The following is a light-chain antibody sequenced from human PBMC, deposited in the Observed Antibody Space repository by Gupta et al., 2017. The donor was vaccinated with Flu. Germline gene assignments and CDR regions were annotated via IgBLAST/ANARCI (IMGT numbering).Light chain of an antibody. Sequence: QSVLTQPPSVSAAPGQKVTISCSGSNSNIGHNYVSWYQQIPGTAPRLLILEYNKRPSGIPDRFSGSKSGTSATLGIAGLQSGDEADYYCATWDTSLSDVVFGGGTKLTVL. J-gene: IGLJ3*02. V-gene: IGLV1-51*02. CDR3: ATWDTSLSDVV. CDR2: EYN. CDR1: NSNIGHNY.